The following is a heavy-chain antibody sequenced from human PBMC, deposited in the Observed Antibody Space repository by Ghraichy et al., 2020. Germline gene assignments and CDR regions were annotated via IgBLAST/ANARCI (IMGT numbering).Heavy chain of an antibody. V-gene: IGHV3-7*03. CDR3: ARAAIFGVVTQYFYFDY. CDR1: GFTFSSYW. Sequence: GGSLRLSCAASGFTFSSYWMSWVRQAPGKGLEWVANIKQNGSEKYYVDSVKGRFTISRDNAKNSLYLQMNSLRAEDTAVYYCARAAIFGVVTQYFYFDYWGQGTLVTVSS. J-gene: IGHJ4*02. D-gene: IGHD3-3*01. CDR2: IKQNGSEK.